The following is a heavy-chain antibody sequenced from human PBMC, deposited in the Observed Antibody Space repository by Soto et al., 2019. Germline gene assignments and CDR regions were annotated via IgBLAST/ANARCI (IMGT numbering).Heavy chain of an antibody. CDR2: IKPDGSEK. CDR3: ARGDYHATTGPFSDAFDI. D-gene: IGHD1-26*01. V-gene: IGHV3-7*04. CDR1: GFTFSAYW. Sequence: EVQLVESGGGLVQPGGSLRLSCAASGFTFSAYWMSWVRQAPGKGLEWVANIKPDGSEKWYVDSVKGRFTISRDNAKKSXXLQMISRRAEDTAIYYCARGDYHATTGPFSDAFDIWGQGTKVTVSS. J-gene: IGHJ3*02.